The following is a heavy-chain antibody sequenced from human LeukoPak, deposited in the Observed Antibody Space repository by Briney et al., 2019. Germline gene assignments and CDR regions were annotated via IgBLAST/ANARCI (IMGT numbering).Heavy chain of an antibody. Sequence: SETLSLTCTVSGGSISNYFWSWIRQPPGKGLEWIGFIYYGGSNNYNHSLKSGVTISVDTSNNHFSLNLSSVIAADTVVYYSARTLSTMSFDYWGQGTLVTVSS. CDR3: ARTLSTMSFDY. CDR2: IYYGGSN. J-gene: IGHJ4*02. CDR1: GGSISNYF. V-gene: IGHV4-59*01. D-gene: IGHD3-10*02.